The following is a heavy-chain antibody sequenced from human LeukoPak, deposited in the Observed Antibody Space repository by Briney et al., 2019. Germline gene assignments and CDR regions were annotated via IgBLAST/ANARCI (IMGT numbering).Heavy chain of an antibody. CDR2: NDNRGDYT. CDR3: ARENWNYGWDV. Sequence: GGSLRLSCVDSGYTFSTYAMSWVRQALGEGLEWVTDNDNRGDYTYDVDAVKGRFTISRDNSANTLYLKRNSLRAEDTAIYYCARENWNYGWDVWGKGTTVTVSS. J-gene: IGHJ6*04. D-gene: IGHD1-1*01. CDR1: GYTFSTYA. V-gene: IGHV3-23*01.